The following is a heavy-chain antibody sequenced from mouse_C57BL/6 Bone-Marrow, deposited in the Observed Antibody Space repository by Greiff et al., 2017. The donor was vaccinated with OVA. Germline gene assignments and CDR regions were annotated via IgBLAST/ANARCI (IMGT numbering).Heavy chain of an antibody. CDR1: GFSLTSYA. V-gene: IGHV2-9-1*01. D-gene: IGHD1-1*01. Sequence: QVQLKESGPGLVAPSQSLSITCTVSGFSLTSYAISWVRQPPGKGLEWLGVIWTGGGTNYNSALKSRLSISKDNSKSQVFLKMNSLQTDDTARYYCARKSFITTVVATRYYYAMDYWGQGTSVTVSS. J-gene: IGHJ4*01. CDR2: IWTGGGT. CDR3: ARKSFITTVVATRYYYAMDY.